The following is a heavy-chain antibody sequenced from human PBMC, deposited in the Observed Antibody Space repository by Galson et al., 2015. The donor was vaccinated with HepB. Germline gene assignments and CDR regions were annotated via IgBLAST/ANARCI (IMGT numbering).Heavy chain of an antibody. Sequence: SLRLSCAASGLSLSIYTMNWVRQAPGKGLEWIGFIGTTGVIYYADSVRGRFIISRDTAKSSVFLEMNSLRDEDTAVYYCAEDRGGWGFDSWGQGTLVSVSS. V-gene: IGHV3-48*02. CDR3: AEDRGGWGFDS. D-gene: IGHD4-23*01. CDR2: IGTTGVI. CDR1: GLSLSIYT. J-gene: IGHJ4*02.